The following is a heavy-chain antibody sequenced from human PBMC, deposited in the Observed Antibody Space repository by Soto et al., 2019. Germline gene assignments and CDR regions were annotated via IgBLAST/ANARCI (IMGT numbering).Heavy chain of an antibody. CDR1: GYTFSSYG. J-gene: IGHJ5*02. D-gene: IGHD1-1*01. Sequence: QVPLVQSGAEVKKPGASVKVSCKASGYTFSSYGISWVRQAPGQRLEWMGWISTKNGDTKYAQKFQGRLSMTTDTSTTTAYMVLRSLKSVDTAVYYCARVRTVTTTSWFDPWGQGTLVTVSS. V-gene: IGHV1-18*01. CDR2: ISTKNGDT. CDR3: ARVRTVTTTSWFDP.